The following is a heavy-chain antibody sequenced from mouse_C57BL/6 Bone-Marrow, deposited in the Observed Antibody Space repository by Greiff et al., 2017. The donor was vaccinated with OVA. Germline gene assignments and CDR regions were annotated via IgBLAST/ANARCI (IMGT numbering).Heavy chain of an antibody. D-gene: IGHD2-3*01. CDR2: ISSGGSYT. CDR3: AKADGYYYYAMDY. CDR1: GFTFSSYG. V-gene: IGHV5-6*02. Sequence: DVMLVESGGDLVKPGGSLKLSCAASGFTFSSYGMSWVRQTPDKRLEWVATISSGGSYTYYPDSVKGRFTISRDNAKNTLYLQMSSLKSEDTAMYYCAKADGYYYYAMDYWGQGTSVTVSS. J-gene: IGHJ4*01.